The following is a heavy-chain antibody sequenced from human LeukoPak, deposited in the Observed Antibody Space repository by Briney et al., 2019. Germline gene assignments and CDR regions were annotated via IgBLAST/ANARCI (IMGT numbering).Heavy chain of an antibody. J-gene: IGHJ4*02. CDR1: GYTFSGYY. CDR2: INPNSGGT. D-gene: IGHD1-7*01. V-gene: IGHV1-2*02. CDR3: AAHYNWHYEYSFDY. Sequence: GASVKVSCKASGYTFSGYYMHWVRQAPGQGLEWMGWINPNSGGTNYAQKFQGRVTMTRDTSISTAFMELSRLRSDDTAVYYCAAHYNWHYEYSFDYWGQGTLVTVSS.